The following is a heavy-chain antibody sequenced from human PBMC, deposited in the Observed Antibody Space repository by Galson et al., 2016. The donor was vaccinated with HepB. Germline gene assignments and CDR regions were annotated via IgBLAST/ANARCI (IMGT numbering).Heavy chain of an antibody. J-gene: IGHJ4*02. CDR1: GYTFNTYN. CDR3: ARELDHSFYFDY. Sequence: VKVSCKASGYTFNTYNMHWVRQAPGQGLGWMGIIKPSGGNTIYAQKFQDRITMTRDTSTSTVYMELISLRSEDTAVYYCARELDHSFYFDYWGQGTLLTVSS. CDR2: IKPSGGNT. V-gene: IGHV1-46*02. D-gene: IGHD1-14*01.